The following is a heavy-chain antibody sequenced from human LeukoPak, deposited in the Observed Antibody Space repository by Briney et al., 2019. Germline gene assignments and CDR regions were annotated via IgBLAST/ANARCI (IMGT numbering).Heavy chain of an antibody. CDR3: ARVKRGSGSYYYYYYYYMDV. J-gene: IGHJ6*03. D-gene: IGHD3-10*01. CDR1: GYTFTGYY. Sequence: ASVKVSCKASGYTFTGYYMHWVRQAPGQGLEWMGWINPNSGGTNYAQKLQGRVTMTTDTSTSTAYMELRSLRSDDTAVYYCARVKRGSGSYYYYYYYYMDVWGKGTTVTISS. V-gene: IGHV1-2*02. CDR2: INPNSGGT.